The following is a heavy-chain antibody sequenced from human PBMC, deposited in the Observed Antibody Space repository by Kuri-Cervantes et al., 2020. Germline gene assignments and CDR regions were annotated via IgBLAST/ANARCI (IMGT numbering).Heavy chain of an antibody. CDR3: ARALEWRMDV. Sequence: GGSLRLSCAASGFTFTNAWMNWVRQAPGKGLEWVGRIKTTTDGGTADHAAPVKGRFAISRDDSKNTLYLQMNSLKTDDTAVYYCARALEWRMDVWGQGTTVTVSS. CDR1: GFTFTNAW. J-gene: IGHJ6*02. D-gene: IGHD3-3*01. V-gene: IGHV3-15*01. CDR2: IKTTTDGGTA.